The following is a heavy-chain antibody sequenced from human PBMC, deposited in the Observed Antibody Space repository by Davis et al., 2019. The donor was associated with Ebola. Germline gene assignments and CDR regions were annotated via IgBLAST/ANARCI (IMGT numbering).Heavy chain of an antibody. Sequence: PGGSLRLSCAASGFTFSSYSMNWVRQAPGKGLEWVSYISSSSSYIYYADSVKGRFTISRDNSKKTLYLQMNSLRAEDTAVYYCAKSGLSFGVVKYHYGMDVWGKGTTVTVSS. D-gene: IGHD3-3*01. V-gene: IGHV3-21*05. J-gene: IGHJ6*04. CDR2: ISSSSSYI. CDR1: GFTFSSYS. CDR3: AKSGLSFGVVKYHYGMDV.